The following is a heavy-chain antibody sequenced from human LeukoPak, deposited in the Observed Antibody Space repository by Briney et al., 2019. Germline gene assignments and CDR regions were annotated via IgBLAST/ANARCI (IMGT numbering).Heavy chain of an antibody. D-gene: IGHD1-14*01. CDR2: IYYSGST. V-gene: IGHV4-31*03. J-gene: IGHJ5*02. CDR3: AGDKRQNPFHWFDP. CDR1: GGSISSGGYY. Sequence: SETLSLTCTVSGGSISSGGYYWSWIRQHPGKGLEWIGYIYYSGSTYYNPSLKSRVTISVDTSKNQFSLKLSSVTAADTAVYYCAGDKRQNPFHWFDPWGQGTLVTVSS.